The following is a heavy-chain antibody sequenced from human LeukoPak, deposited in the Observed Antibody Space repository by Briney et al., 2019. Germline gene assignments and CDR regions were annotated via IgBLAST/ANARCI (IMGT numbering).Heavy chain of an antibody. V-gene: IGHV3-21*01. CDR2: ISSSSSYI. Sequence: GGSLRLSCAASGFTFSSYSMNWVRQAPVKGLEWVSSISSSSSYIYYADSVKGRFTISRDNAKNSLYLQMNSLRAEDTAVYYCARGATARFDPWGQGTLVTVSS. J-gene: IGHJ5*02. CDR1: GFTFSSYS. CDR3: ARGATARFDP.